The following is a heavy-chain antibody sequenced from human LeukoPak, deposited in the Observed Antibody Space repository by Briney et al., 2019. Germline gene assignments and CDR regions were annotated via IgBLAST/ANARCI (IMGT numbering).Heavy chain of an antibody. D-gene: IGHD5-18*01. J-gene: IGHJ4*02. Sequence: PSETLSLTCIDPGGSISSYYWCWIRQPPGKGLERIGYSYTSGSTNYTPSLKSRFTISVDTSKNQFSLKLSSVTAADTAVYYCARAGGYSYGYPFDYWGQGTLVTVSS. CDR1: GGSISSYY. V-gene: IGHV4-4*09. CDR3: ARAGGYSYGYPFDY. CDR2: SYTSGST.